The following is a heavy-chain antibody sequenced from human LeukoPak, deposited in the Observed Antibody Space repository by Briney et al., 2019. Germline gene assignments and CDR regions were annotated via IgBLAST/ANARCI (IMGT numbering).Heavy chain of an antibody. CDR1: GFTFSSYA. V-gene: IGHV3-23*01. Sequence: GGSLRLSCAASGFTFSSYAMSWVRQAPGKGLEWVSAISGSGGSTYYADSVKGRFTIPRDNSKNTLYLQMNSLRAEDTAVYYCAKGTPSEQWLVDDAFDIWGQGTMVTVSS. CDR3: AKGTPSEQWLVDDAFDI. D-gene: IGHD6-19*01. J-gene: IGHJ3*02. CDR2: ISGSGGST.